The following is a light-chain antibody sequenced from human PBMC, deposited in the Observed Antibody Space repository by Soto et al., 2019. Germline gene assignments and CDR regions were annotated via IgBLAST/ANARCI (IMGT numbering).Light chain of an antibody. CDR3: SSYTSSSTRV. CDR1: SSDVGGYKY. J-gene: IGLJ1*01. V-gene: IGLV2-14*01. CDR2: DVS. Sequence: QSALPQPASVSGSPGQSITISCTGTSSDVGGYKYVSWYQQHPGEAPKLMIYDVSNRPSGVSNRFSGSKSGNTASLTISGLQVEDEADYYCSSYTSSSTRVFGTGTKVTVL.